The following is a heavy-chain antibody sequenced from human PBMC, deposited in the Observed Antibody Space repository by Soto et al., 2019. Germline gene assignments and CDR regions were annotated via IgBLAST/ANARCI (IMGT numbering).Heavy chain of an antibody. D-gene: IGHD1-1*01. CDR2: IFSNDEK. CDR1: GFSLSNARMG. V-gene: IGHV2-26*01. CDR3: ARNNRANGGHECFDY. Sequence: QVTLKESGPVLVKPIETLTLTCTVSGFSLSNARMGVSWIRQPPGKALEWLAHIFSNDEKSYSTSLKSRLTISKDTSKSQVVLTMTNMDPVDTATYYCARNNRANGGHECFDYWGQGTLVTVSS. J-gene: IGHJ4*02.